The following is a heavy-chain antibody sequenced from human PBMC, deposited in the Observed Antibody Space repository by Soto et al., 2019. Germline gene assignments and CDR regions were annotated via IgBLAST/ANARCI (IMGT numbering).Heavy chain of an antibody. CDR3: ARGTYDFWSGYPNFDY. CDR1: GGSISSSSYY. V-gene: IGHV4-39*01. CDR2: IYYSGST. Sequence: QLQLQESGPGLVKPSETLSLTCTVSGGSISSSSYYWGWIRQPPGKGLEWIGSIYYSGSTYYNPSLKSRVTISVDTSKNQFSLKLSSVTAADTAVYYCARGTYDFWSGYPNFDYWGQGTLVTVSS. J-gene: IGHJ4*02. D-gene: IGHD3-3*01.